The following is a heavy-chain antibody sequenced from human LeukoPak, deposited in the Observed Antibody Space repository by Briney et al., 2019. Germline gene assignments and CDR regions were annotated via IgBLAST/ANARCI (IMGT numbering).Heavy chain of an antibody. CDR2: IKSKTDGGTT. CDR1: GFTFSNAW. CDR3: TTDLPYDSSGYQP. D-gene: IGHD3-22*01. Sequence: RGGSHRLSCAASGFTFSNAWMSWVRQAPGKGLEWVGRIKSKTDGGTTDYAAPVKGRFTISRDDSKNTLYLQMNSLKTEDTAVYYCTTDLPYDSSGYQPWGQGTLVTVSS. V-gene: IGHV3-15*01. J-gene: IGHJ5*02.